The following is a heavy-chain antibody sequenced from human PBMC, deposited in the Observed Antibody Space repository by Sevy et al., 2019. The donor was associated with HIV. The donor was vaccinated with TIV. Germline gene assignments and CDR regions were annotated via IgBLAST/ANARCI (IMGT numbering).Heavy chain of an antibody. CDR1: GVIFSNYN. D-gene: IGHD3-22*01. CDR2: ISSSSSYI. V-gene: IGHV3-21*01. J-gene: IGHJ4*02. CDR3: AGENYYDSEGYRFDY. Sequence: GGYLRLSCAASGVIFSNYNMNWVRQAPGKGLEWVSSISSSSSYIYYADSVKGRFTISRDNAKNSLYLQMNSLRAEDTAVYYCAGENYYDSEGYRFDYWGQGNLVTVSS.